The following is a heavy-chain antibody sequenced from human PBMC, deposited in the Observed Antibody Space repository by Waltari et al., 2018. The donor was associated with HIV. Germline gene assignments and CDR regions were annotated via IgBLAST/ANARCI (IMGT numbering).Heavy chain of an antibody. CDR3: ARVPKRYDWNYDP. D-gene: IGHD1-20*01. V-gene: IGHV4-34*02. CDR1: GGPFSGNS. CDR2: INQHGNT. J-gene: IGHJ5*02. Sequence: QVQLQLWGTGLLNPSGTLSLTCAVYGGPFSGNSWSWIRQAPGKGLEWIGEINQHGNTNYNPSLKSRVTIFVDTSKRQFSLKMTSVTAADTAVYYCARVPKRYDWNYDPWGQGTPVTVSS.